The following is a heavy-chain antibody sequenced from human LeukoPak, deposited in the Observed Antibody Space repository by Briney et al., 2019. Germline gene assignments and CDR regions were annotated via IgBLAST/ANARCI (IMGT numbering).Heavy chain of an antibody. V-gene: IGHV4-34*01. D-gene: IGHD3-10*01. CDR2: INHSGST. CDR1: GGSFSGYY. Sequence: PSETLSLTCAVYGGSFSGYYWSWIRQPPGKGLEWIGEINHSGSTNYNPSLKSRVTISVDTSKNQFSLKLSSVTAADTAVYYCARVRGYSHYYGSGYYFDYWGQGTLVTVSS. J-gene: IGHJ4*02. CDR3: ARVRGYSHYYGSGYYFDY.